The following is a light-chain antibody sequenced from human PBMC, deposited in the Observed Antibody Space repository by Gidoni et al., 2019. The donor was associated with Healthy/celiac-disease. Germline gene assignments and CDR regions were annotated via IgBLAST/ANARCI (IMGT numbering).Light chain of an antibody. CDR1: QDISNY. J-gene: IGKJ4*01. Sequence: DIQMTQSPSSLSESVGDRVTITCQASQDISNYLNWYQQKPGKAPKLLIYDASNLETGVPSRFSGSGSGTDFTFTISSLQPEDIATYYFQQYDNLPLTFGGXTKVEIK. V-gene: IGKV1-33*01. CDR3: QQYDNLPLT. CDR2: DAS.